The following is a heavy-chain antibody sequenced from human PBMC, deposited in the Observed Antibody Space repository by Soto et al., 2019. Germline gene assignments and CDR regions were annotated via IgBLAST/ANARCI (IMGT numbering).Heavy chain of an antibody. CDR1: GFTFSNYA. CDR2: IINSGGST. J-gene: IGHJ4*02. D-gene: IGHD3-10*01. CDR3: AKDRHGSGSYRRPFDY. V-gene: IGHV3-23*01. Sequence: EVQLLESGGGLVQTGGSLRLSCAASGFTFSNYAMSWVRQAPGKGLEWVSIINSGGSTYYTDSVKGRFTISRDNSKNTLYLQMNSLRAEDTAVYYCAKDRHGSGSYRRPFDYWGQGTLVTVSS.